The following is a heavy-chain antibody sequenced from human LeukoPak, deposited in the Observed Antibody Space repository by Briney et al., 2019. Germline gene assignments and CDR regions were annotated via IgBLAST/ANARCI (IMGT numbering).Heavy chain of an antibody. CDR1: GFTFDRHA. CDR2: IDIGGGNT. D-gene: IGHD4/OR15-4a*01. V-gene: IGHV3-23*01. J-gene: IGHJ4*02. Sequence: GGSLRLYCAASGFTFDRHAMCWVRQAPGKGLEWVSSIDIGGGNTYYADSVKGRLTISRDNTKNTLYLQMNSLRAEDTALYFCANEVRPNDYWGRGTLVTVSS. CDR3: ANEVRPNDY.